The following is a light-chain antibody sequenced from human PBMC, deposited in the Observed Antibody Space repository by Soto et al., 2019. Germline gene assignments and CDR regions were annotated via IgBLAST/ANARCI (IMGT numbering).Light chain of an antibody. CDR2: DAS. Sequence: DIQMTQSPSSLSASVGDRVTITCRASQSISTYLNWYQQKPGKAPNLLMYDASRLQSGVPSRFSGSGSGTEFTLTISSLQPDDFATYYCQHYNSYSEAFGQGTKV. CDR1: QSISTY. CDR3: QHYNSYSEA. J-gene: IGKJ1*01. V-gene: IGKV1-5*01.